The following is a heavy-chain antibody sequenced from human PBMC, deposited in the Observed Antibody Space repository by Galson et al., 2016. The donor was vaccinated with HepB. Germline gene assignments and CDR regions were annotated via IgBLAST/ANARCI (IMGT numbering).Heavy chain of an antibody. J-gene: IGHJ6*02. Sequence: SLRLSCAASGFTLSNYVMSWVRQAPGKGLEWVSGISDSDGSTNYADSVKGRFTITRDNSKNTLYLQMNSLRAEDTAVYYCAKDGSSSLRFLELGRRKNYGMEVWGQGTTVTVSS. V-gene: IGHV3-23*01. CDR2: ISDSDGST. D-gene: IGHD3-3*01. CDR1: GFTLSNYV. CDR3: AKDGSSSLRFLELGRRKNYGMEV.